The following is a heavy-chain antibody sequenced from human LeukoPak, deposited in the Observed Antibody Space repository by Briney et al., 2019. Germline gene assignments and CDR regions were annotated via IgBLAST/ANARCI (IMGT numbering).Heavy chain of an antibody. CDR2: IGTVGDP. Sequence: GGSLRLSCAASGFTFSRYDMHWVRQATGKGLEWVSAIGTVGDPYYPGSVKGRFTTSRDDAKDSVYLQMESLRVEDTAIYYCARNFDSWGQGTLVTVSS. J-gene: IGHJ4*02. CDR1: GFTFSRYD. CDR3: ARNFDS. V-gene: IGHV3-13*05.